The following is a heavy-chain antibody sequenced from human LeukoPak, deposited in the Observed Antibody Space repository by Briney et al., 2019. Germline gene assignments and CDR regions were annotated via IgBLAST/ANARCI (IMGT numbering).Heavy chain of an antibody. J-gene: IGHJ5*02. Sequence: SQTLSLTCTVSGGSISSGGYYWSWIRKHPAKGLEWIGYIYYSGSTYYNPSLKSRVTISVDTSKNQFSLKLSSVTPADTAVYYCARAYGDIVVASLNWFDPWGQGTLVTVSS. V-gene: IGHV4-31*03. CDR3: ARAYGDIVVASLNWFDP. CDR2: IYYSGST. D-gene: IGHD2-2*01. CDR1: GGSISSGGYY.